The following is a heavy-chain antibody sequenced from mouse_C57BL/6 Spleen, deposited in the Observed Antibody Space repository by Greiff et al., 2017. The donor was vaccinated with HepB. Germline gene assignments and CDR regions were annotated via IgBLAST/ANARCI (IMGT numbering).Heavy chain of an antibody. CDR2: ISSGSSTI. Sequence: EVHLVESGGGLVKPGGSLKLSCAASGFTFSDYGMHWVRQAPEKGLEWVAYISSGSSTIYYADTVKGRFTISRDNAKNTLFLQMTSLRSEDTAMYYCARAIRYYFDYWGQGTTLTVSS. CDR1: GFTFSDYG. CDR3: ARAIRYYFDY. V-gene: IGHV5-17*01. J-gene: IGHJ2*01.